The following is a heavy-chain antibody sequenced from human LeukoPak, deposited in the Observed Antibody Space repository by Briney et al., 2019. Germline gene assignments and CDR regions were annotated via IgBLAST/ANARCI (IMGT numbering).Heavy chain of an antibody. Sequence: SETLSLTCTVSGGSISSGGNYWSWIRQPPGKGLEWIGYIYYSGTTYYNPSLKSRVTISVDTSKNQFSLKLSSVTAADTAVYYCASFYQVYYFDYWGQGTLVTVSS. CDR1: GGSISSGGNY. D-gene: IGHD3-16*02. J-gene: IGHJ4*02. CDR2: IYYSGTT. V-gene: IGHV4-30-4*01. CDR3: ASFYQVYYFDY.